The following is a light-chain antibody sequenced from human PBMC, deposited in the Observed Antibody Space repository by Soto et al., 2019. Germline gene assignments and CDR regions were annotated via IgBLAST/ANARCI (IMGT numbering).Light chain of an antibody. J-gene: IGLJ3*02. CDR3: SSYTSSTTLV. CDR1: STDVGGYDF. CDR2: EVN. V-gene: IGLV2-14*01. Sequence: QSALTQPASVSGSPGQSITISCTGTSTDVGGYDFVSWYQQHPGKAPRLMIYEVNNRPSGVSNRFSGSKSGNTASLTISGLQAEDEADYYCSSYTSSTTLVFGEGTKVTVL.